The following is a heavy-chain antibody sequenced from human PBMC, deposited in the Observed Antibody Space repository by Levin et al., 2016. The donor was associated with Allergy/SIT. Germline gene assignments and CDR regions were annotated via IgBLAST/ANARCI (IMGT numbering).Heavy chain of an antibody. Sequence: GESLKISCAASGFTFDDYGMSWVRQAPGKGLEWVSGINWNGGSTGYADSVKGRFTISRDNAKNSLYLQMNSLRAEDTALYHCASSRYSSGWYHNDAFDIWGQGTMVTVSS. V-gene: IGHV3-20*01. J-gene: IGHJ3*02. CDR1: GFTFDDYG. CDR2: INWNGGST. CDR3: ASSRYSSGWYHNDAFDI. D-gene: IGHD6-19*01.